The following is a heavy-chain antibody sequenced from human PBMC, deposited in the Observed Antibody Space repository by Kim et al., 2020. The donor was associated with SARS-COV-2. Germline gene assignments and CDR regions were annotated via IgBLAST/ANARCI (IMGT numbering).Heavy chain of an antibody. J-gene: IGHJ4*02. CDR1: GGSFSGYY. V-gene: IGHV4-34*01. CDR2: INHSGST. Sequence: SETLSLTCAVYGGSFSGYYWSWIRQPPGKGLEWIGEINHSGSTNYNPSLKSRVTISVDTSKNQFSLKLSSVTAADTAVYYCASRRAVAGTAFDYWGQGTLVTVSS. CDR3: ASRRAVAGTAFDY. D-gene: IGHD6-19*01.